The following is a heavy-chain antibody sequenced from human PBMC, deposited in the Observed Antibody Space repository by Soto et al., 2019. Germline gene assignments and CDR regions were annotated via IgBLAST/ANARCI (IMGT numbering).Heavy chain of an antibody. CDR1: GFTFSSYG. J-gene: IGHJ6*02. Sequence: QVQLVESGGGVVQPGRSLRLSCAASGFTFSSYGMHWVRQAPGKGLEWVALIWYDGTNKYYADSVKGRFTISRDNSKNTLYLQMNNLRAEDTAVYYCARPMTTMTSWATDVWGQGTTVTVSS. D-gene: IGHD4-17*01. V-gene: IGHV3-33*01. CDR2: IWYDGTNK. CDR3: ARPMTTMTSWATDV.